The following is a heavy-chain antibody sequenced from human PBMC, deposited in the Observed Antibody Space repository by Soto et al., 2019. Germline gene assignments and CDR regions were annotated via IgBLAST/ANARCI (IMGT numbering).Heavy chain of an antibody. J-gene: IGHJ6*02. Sequence: EVQLLESGGGLIQPGVSLRLSCAASGFTFSSYVINWVRQAPGKGLEWVSSISGSGSNTYYADSVKGRFTISRDNSNDTLYLQMNSLRAEDTAIYYCAHPYYSGSSYYGIDVWGRGTTVTVSS. CDR3: AHPYYSGSSYYGIDV. CDR2: ISGSGSNT. CDR1: GFTFSSYV. V-gene: IGHV3-23*01. D-gene: IGHD3-10*01.